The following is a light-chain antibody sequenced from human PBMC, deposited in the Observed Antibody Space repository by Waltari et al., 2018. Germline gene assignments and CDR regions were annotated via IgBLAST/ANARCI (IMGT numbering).Light chain of an antibody. CDR3: CSYAGSSTYV. J-gene: IGLJ1*01. Sequence: QSALTQPASVSGSPGPSITLSCTGTSSDVGRYHLLSWYQQHPGKAPKLMVYEGSKRPSGVSNRFSGSKSGNTASLTISGLQAEDEADYYCCSYAGSSTYVFGTGTKVTVL. CDR1: SSDVGRYHL. V-gene: IGLV2-23*01. CDR2: EGS.